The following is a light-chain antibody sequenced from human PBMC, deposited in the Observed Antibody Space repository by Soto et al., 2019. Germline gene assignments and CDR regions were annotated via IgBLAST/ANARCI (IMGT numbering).Light chain of an antibody. CDR1: QDIGDY. V-gene: IGKV1-33*01. CDR2: DAS. CDR3: QQYDDLPYT. Sequence: DVQMTQSPSSLAASVGDRVTITCQASQDIGDYVNWYQQKPGKAPNLLIFDASILERGVPSRFSGSGSGTDFTFTINSLQPEDIATYYCQQYDDLPYTFGQGTPLEIK. J-gene: IGKJ2*01.